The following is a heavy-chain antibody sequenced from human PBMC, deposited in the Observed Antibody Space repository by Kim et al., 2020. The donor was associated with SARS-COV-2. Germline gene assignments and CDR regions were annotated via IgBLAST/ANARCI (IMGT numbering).Heavy chain of an antibody. Sequence: SETLSLTCTISDASISNYYLSWIRQPPGKGLEWIGYLYDTGSADYSPSFKSRVTISVDKSKNQFSLKVTSVTAADTAVYYCARTDGSGRFASAMDVGGKGTSVIVPS. CDR1: DASISNYY. D-gene: IGHD3-10*01. V-gene: IGHV4-59*01. CDR3: ARTDGSGRFASAMDV. J-gene: IGHJ6*04. CDR2: LYDTGSA.